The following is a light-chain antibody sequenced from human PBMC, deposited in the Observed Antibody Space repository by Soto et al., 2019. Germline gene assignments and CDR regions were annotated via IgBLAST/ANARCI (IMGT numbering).Light chain of an antibody. CDR3: QSYDSSLSVLYV. J-gene: IGLJ1*01. V-gene: IGLV1-40*01. CDR2: GNT. CDR1: SSNIGAGYE. Sequence: QSVLTQPPSVSGAPGQRVTISCTGSSSNIGAGYEVLWFQQLPGTAPKLLIYGNTNRPSGVPDRFSGSKSDTSASLAITGLQPEDEADYYCQSYDSSLSVLYVFGTGNKVTVL.